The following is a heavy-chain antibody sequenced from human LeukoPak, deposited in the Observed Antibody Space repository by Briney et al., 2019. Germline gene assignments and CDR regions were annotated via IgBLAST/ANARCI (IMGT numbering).Heavy chain of an antibody. D-gene: IGHD3-3*01. V-gene: IGHV1-69*10. CDR3: AGIPVFGVVFHQEPV. Sequence: GASVKVSCKASGVTFSDYALNWVRQAPGQGLEWMGVFIPILDTANSTQKFQGRLTITADKSTNTVYMELSSLRFDDTAVYFCAGIPVFGVVFHQEPVWGKGTTVTVSS. J-gene: IGHJ6*03. CDR1: GVTFSDYA. CDR2: FIPILDTA.